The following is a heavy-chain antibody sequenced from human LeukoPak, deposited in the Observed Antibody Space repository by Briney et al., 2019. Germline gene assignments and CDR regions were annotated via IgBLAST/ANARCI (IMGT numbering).Heavy chain of an antibody. J-gene: IGHJ4*02. V-gene: IGHV3-48*01. CDR3: ARANDYGDYYFDY. Sequence: PGGSLRLSCAASGFTFSSYSMNWVRRAPGKGLEWGSYISGSSSTIYYADSVKGRFTISRDNGKNTLYLQMNSLRAEDTAVYYCARANDYGDYYFDYWGQGTLVTVSS. CDR1: GFTFSSYS. CDR2: ISGSSSTI. D-gene: IGHD4-17*01.